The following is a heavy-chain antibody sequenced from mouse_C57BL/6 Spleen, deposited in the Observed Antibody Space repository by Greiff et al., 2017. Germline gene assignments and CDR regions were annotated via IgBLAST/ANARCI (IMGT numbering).Heavy chain of an antibody. J-gene: IGHJ2*01. CDR1: GYTFTSYW. CDR2: IDPSDSYT. D-gene: IGHD1-1*01. CDR3: ARWSSSGFDY. V-gene: IGHV1-69*01. Sequence: QVQLQQPGAELVMPGASVTLSCKASGYTFTSYWMHWVKQRPGHGLEWIGEIDPSDSYTNYNQKFKGKSTLTVDKSTSTAYMQLSSLTSEDSAVYYCARWSSSGFDYWGQGTTLTVAS.